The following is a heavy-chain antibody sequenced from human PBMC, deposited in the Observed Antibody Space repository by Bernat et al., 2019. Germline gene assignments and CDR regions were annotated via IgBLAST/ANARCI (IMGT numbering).Heavy chain of an antibody. V-gene: IGHV4-59*01. CDR1: GGSISSYY. Sequence: QVQLQESGPGLVKPSETLSLTCTVSGGSISSYYWSWIRQPPGKGLECIGYIYYSGSTNYNPSLKSRVTISVDTSKNQFSLKLSSVTAADTAVYYCARVGSRREWFDPWGQGTLVTVSS. CDR2: IYYSGST. J-gene: IGHJ5*02. CDR3: ARVGSRREWFDP. D-gene: IGHD1-26*01.